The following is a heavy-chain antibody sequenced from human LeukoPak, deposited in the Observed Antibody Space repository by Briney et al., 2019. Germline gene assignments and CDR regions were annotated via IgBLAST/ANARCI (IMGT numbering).Heavy chain of an antibody. D-gene: IGHD5-18*01. J-gene: IGHJ6*03. CDR3: ARAGLPIYYYYMDV. CDR1: GYTFTGYF. V-gene: IGHV1-2*02. Sequence: ASVKVSCKASGYTFTGYFMHWVRQAPGQGLEWKGWINPNSGGTNYAQRFQGRVTMTRDTSISTAYMELSGLRSNDTAVYYCARAGLPIYYYYMDVWGKGTTVTVSS. CDR2: INPNSGGT.